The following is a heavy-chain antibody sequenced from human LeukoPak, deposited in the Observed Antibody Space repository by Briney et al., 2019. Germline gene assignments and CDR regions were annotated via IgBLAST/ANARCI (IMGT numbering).Heavy chain of an antibody. Sequence: ASVKVSCKASGYTFTSYGISWVRQAPGQGLEWMGWISAYNGNTNYAQKLQGRVTMTTDTFTSTAYMELRSLRSDDTAVYYCARESAAYRDFDYWGQGTLVTVSS. CDR1: GYTFTSYG. CDR2: ISAYNGNT. J-gene: IGHJ4*02. CDR3: ARESAAYRDFDY. D-gene: IGHD1-26*01. V-gene: IGHV1-18*01.